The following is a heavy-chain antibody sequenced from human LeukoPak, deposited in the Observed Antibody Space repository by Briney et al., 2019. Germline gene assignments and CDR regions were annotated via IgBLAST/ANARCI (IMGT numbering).Heavy chain of an antibody. V-gene: IGHV4-59*01. D-gene: IGHD4-23*01. Sequence: SETLSLTCTVHGGSISSYYWSWIRQPPGKGLEWIGFIYYSGNTNYNPSLKSRVTISVDTSKNQFSLRLNSVTAADTAVYYCARCGNSWDWYFDLWGRGTLVTVST. CDR1: GGSISSYY. J-gene: IGHJ2*01. CDR2: IYYSGNT. CDR3: ARCGNSWDWYFDL.